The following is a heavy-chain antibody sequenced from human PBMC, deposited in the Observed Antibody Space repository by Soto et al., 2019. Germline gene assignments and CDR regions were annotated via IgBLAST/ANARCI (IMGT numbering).Heavy chain of an antibody. CDR3: VRGSCNNATCWQGHWLNP. D-gene: IGHD6-19*01. J-gene: IGHJ5*02. V-gene: IGHV3-33*01. Sequence: QVQLVESGGGVVQPGTDLRLSCEVSGFSLESHGMHWVRQFPGKGLEWVAVIWFDGSKKFYADSVQGRFTISRDNSKNTVFLVMTGLTVDDAALYYCVRGSCNNATCWQGHWLNPWGQGTRVTVSA. CDR1: GFSLESHG. CDR2: IWFDGSKK.